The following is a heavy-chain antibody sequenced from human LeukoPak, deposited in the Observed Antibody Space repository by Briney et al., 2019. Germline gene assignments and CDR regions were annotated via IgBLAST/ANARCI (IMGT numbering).Heavy chain of an antibody. V-gene: IGHV3-7*01. Sequence: QTGGSLSLSCAASGFTFSTYWTSWVRQAPGKGLEWVANIRPHGSVKYYVDSVKGRFTISRDNAKNSLYLQMNSLRADDTAVYYCAKQPPEFATPYKTDYWGQGTLATVSS. D-gene: IGHD2-2*01. CDR3: AKQPPEFATPYKTDY. J-gene: IGHJ4*01. CDR1: GFTFSTYW. CDR2: IRPHGSVK.